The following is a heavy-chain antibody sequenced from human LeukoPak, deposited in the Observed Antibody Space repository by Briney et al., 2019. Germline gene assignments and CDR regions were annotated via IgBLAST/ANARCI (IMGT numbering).Heavy chain of an antibody. D-gene: IGHD3-22*01. V-gene: IGHV3-33*01. CDR3: AGGAHYYDSSGWALDI. J-gene: IGHJ3*02. CDR1: GFTFSSYG. CDR2: IWYDGSNK. Sequence: GGSLRLSCAASGFTFSSYGMHWVRQAPGKGLEWVAVIWYDGSNKYYADSVKGRFTISRDNSKNTLYLQMNSLRAEDTAVYYCAGGAHYYDSSGWALDIWGQGTMVTVSS.